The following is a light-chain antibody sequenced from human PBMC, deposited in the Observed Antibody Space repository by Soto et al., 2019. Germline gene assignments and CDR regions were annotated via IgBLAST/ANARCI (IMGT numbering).Light chain of an antibody. Sequence: SYELTQPPSVSVSPGQTASITCSGDKLGDKYACWYQQKPGQSPVLVIYQDSKRPSGIPERFSGSNSGNTATLTISGTQAMDEADYYCRAWDSSTYYVFGTGTKLPS. CDR1: KLGDKY. CDR2: QDS. CDR3: RAWDSSTYYV. V-gene: IGLV3-1*01. J-gene: IGLJ1*01.